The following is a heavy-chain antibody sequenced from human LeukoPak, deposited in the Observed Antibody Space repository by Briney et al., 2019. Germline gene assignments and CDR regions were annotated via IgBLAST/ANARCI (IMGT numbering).Heavy chain of an antibody. J-gene: IGHJ6*03. CDR1: GFTFSSFE. CDR2: ISISGSTI. V-gene: IGHV3-48*03. CDR3: ARDPYSGLYGNDYYYYMDV. Sequence: GGSLRLSCAASGFTFSSFEMNWVRQAPGKGLEWVSYISISGSTIYYADSVKGRFTISRDNAKNSLYLQMDSLGPEDTAVYYCARDPYSGLYGNDYYYYMDVWGKGTTVTISS. D-gene: IGHD1-26*01.